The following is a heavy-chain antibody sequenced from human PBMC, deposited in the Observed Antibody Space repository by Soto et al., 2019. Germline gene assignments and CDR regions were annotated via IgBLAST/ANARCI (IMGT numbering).Heavy chain of an antibody. D-gene: IGHD2-2*02. CDR2: MNPNSGNT. V-gene: IGHV1-8*01. J-gene: IGHJ6*02. Sequence: ASVKVSCKASGYTFTSYDINWVRQATGQGLEWMGWMNPNSGNTGYAQKFQGRVTMTRNTSISTAYMELSSLRSEDTAVYYCARGIYQLLYGYGMDVWGQGTTVTVSS. CDR3: ARGIYQLLYGYGMDV. CDR1: GYTFTSYD.